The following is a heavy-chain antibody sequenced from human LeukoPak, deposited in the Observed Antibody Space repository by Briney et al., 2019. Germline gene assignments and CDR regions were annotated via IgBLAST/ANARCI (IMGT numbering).Heavy chain of an antibody. V-gene: IGHV3-23*01. CDR1: GFSFSDYA. J-gene: IGHJ4*02. Sequence: GGSLRLSCVASGFSFSDYAMTWVRQAPGKGLEWVSVIGGDSGGIHYADSVEGRFSISRDNSKNTLYLQMNSLRAEDTAVYYCARGRSGLDCWGQGTLVTVSS. CDR2: IGGDSGGI. D-gene: IGHD2-15*01. CDR3: ARGRSGLDC.